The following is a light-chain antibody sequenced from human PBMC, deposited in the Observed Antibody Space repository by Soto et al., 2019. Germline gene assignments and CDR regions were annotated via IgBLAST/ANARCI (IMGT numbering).Light chain of an antibody. CDR3: SSYTSSNFLG. J-gene: IGLJ2*01. Sequence: QSALTQPASVSGSPGQSITISCTGTSSDVGGYNYVSWYQQHPGKAPKLMIYEVSNRPSGVSNRFSGSKSGNTASLTISGLQAEDEADYYCSSYTSSNFLGFGGGTKVTVL. CDR1: SSDVGGYNY. CDR2: EVS. V-gene: IGLV2-14*01.